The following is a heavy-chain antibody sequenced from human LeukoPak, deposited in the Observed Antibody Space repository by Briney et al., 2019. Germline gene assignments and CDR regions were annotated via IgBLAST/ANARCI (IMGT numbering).Heavy chain of an antibody. CDR1: GFTFDDYA. CDR3: AKGGYLLGDAFDI. Sequence: GRSLRLSCAASGFTFDDYAMHWVRHAPGKGLEWVSGISWNSGSIGYADSVKGRFTISRDNAKNSLYLQMNSLRAEDMALYYCAKGGYLLGDAFDIWGQGTMVTVSS. CDR2: ISWNSGSI. J-gene: IGHJ3*02. D-gene: IGHD3-22*01. V-gene: IGHV3-9*03.